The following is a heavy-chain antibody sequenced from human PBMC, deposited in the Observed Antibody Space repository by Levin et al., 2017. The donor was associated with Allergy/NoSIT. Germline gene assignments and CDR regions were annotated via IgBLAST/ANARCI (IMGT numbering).Heavy chain of an antibody. CDR3: AKGPAPFDY. CDR2: ISYDGSNK. CDR1: GFTFSSYG. Sequence: GESLKISCAASGFTFSSYGMHWVRQAPGKGLEWVAVISYDGSNKYYADSVKGRFTISRDNSKNTLYLQMNSLRAEDTAVYYCAKGPAPFDYWGQGTLVTVSS. J-gene: IGHJ4*02. V-gene: IGHV3-30*18.